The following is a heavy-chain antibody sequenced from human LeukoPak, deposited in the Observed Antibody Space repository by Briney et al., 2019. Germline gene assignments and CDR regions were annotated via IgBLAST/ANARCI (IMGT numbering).Heavy chain of an antibody. CDR2: MYYSGTT. J-gene: IGHJ4*02. CDR3: ARRDTVMTPFDY. V-gene: IGHV4-59*12. CDR1: GSSMNLYS. Sequence: SETLSLTCSVSGSSMNLYSWNWIRQSPGKGLEWIAYMYYSGTTNYNPSLENRAAISLDLSRHQFSLRLNSVTAADTAVYYCARRDTVMTPFDYWGQGALVTVSS. D-gene: IGHD5-18*01.